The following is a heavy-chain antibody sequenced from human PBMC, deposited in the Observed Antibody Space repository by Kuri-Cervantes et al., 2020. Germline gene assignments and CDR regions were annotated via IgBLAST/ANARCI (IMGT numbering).Heavy chain of an antibody. CDR1: GGSVSSGSYY. D-gene: IGHD5-24*01. J-gene: IGHJ6*02. CDR2: ISYTGSTK. CDR3: AKVQRDGYNWGGNFYYYYGMDV. Sequence: GGSLRLSCTVSGGSVSSGSYYWSWIRQPPGKGLEWVAVISYTGSTKYYADSVKGRFTISRDNSKNTLYLQMNSLRAEDTAVYYCAKVQRDGYNWGGNFYYYYGMDVWGQGTTVTVSS. V-gene: IGHV3-30*18.